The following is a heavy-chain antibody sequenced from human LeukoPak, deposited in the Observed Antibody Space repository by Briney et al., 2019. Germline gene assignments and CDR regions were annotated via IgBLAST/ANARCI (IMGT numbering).Heavy chain of an antibody. J-gene: IGHJ4*02. CDR2: IRSVNYGGAV. Sequence: PGGSLRLSCTTSGFTFGDFAMSWFRQAPGKGLEWVGFIRSVNYGGAVEYAASVKGRFTISRDNSKNTLYLQMNSLRAEDTAVYYCAAVRLGPVNFDYWGQGTLVTVSS. CDR3: AAVRLGPVNFDY. D-gene: IGHD4-11*01. CDR1: GFTFGDFA. V-gene: IGHV3-49*03.